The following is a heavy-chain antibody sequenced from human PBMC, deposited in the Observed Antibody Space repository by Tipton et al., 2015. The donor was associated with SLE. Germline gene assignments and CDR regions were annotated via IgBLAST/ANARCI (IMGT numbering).Heavy chain of an antibody. J-gene: IGHJ4*02. CDR3: ARVPNYGDYFDY. CDR1: DVSISNYY. CDR2: INYNGNT. Sequence: TLSLTCTVSDVSISNYYWTWIRQPPGKGLEWIGYINYNGNTKYNPSLKTRVTMSVDTSKRQFSLNLRSVTAADTAVYYCARVPNYGDYFDYWGQGTLVTVSS. V-gene: IGHV4-59*01. D-gene: IGHD4-17*01.